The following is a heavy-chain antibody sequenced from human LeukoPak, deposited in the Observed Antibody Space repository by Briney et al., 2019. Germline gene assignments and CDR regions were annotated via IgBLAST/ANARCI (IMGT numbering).Heavy chain of an antibody. Sequence: GSSVKVSCKASGDTSTSFAVSWVRQAPGQGLEWMGGIIPIFGTANYAQKFQGRVTITADKSTSTAYMELSSLRSEDTAVYYCARGRPTTSIAAAGVNWFDPWGQGTLVTVSP. J-gene: IGHJ5*02. CDR3: ARGRPTTSIAAAGVNWFDP. V-gene: IGHV1-69*06. CDR1: GDTSTSFA. CDR2: IIPIFGTA. D-gene: IGHD6-13*01.